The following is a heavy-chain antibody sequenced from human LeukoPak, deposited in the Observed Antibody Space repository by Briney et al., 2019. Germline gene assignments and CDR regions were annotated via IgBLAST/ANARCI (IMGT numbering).Heavy chain of an antibody. V-gene: IGHV1-2*02. D-gene: IGHD3-10*01. CDR2: INPSSGGT. CDR1: GYTFTGYY. CDR3: AGRGSYYYYMDV. Sequence: GASVKVSCNASGYTFTGYYMHWVRQAPGQWLEWMGWINPSSGGTNYAQKFQGRVTMTRDTSISTAYMELSRLRSDDTAVYYCAGRGSYYYYMDVWGKGTTVTVSS. J-gene: IGHJ6*03.